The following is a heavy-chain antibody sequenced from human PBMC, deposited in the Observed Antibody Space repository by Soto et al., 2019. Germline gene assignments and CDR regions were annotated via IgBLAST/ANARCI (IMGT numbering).Heavy chain of an antibody. CDR2: LSGSSLNT. V-gene: IGHV3-23*01. CDR1: GFTFGNYA. J-gene: IGHJ6*02. Sequence: PGGSLRLSCEASGFTFGNYAMTWVRQGPGRGLEWVSALSGSSLNTYYADSVKGRFTISRDNSKNTMYLEMNSLRVDDTAVYYCTTQFFPSSRKPTEDVWGQGTPVTVSS. CDR3: TTQFFPSSRKPTEDV.